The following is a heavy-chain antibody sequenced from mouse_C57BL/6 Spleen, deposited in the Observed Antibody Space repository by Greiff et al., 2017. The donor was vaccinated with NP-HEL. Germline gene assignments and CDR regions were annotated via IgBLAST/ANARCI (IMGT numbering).Heavy chain of an antibody. Sequence: QVQLKESGAELARPGASVKMSCKASGYTFTSYTMHWVKQRPGQGLEWIGDINPSSGYTKYNQKFKDKATLTADKSSSTAYMPLSSLTSEDSAVYYCARYYGSTYYFDYWGQGTTLTVSS. V-gene: IGHV1-4*01. CDR2: INPSSGYT. D-gene: IGHD1-1*01. J-gene: IGHJ2*01. CDR3: ARYYGSTYYFDY. CDR1: GYTFTSYT.